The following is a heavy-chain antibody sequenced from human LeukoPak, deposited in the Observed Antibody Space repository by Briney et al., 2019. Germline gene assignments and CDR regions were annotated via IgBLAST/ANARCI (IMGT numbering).Heavy chain of an antibody. CDR3: AFDI. J-gene: IGHJ3*02. CDR1: GFTFSSYS. CDR2: ISNSSSYI. Sequence: GGSLSLSCAASGFTFSSYSMNWVRQAPGKGLEWVSSISNSSSYIYYADSVKGRFTISSDNDNNSLYLQMNSLRAEDTAVYYCAFDIWGQGTMVTVSS. V-gene: IGHV3-21*01.